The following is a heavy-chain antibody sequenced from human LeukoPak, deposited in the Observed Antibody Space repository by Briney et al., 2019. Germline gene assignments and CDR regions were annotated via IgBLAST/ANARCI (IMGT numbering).Heavy chain of an antibody. V-gene: IGHV4-39*01. J-gene: IGHJ3*02. Sequence: PSETLSLTCTVSGGSISSSSYYWGWIRQPPGKGLEWIGSIYYSGSTYYNPSLKSRVTISVDTSKNQSSLKLSSVTAGDTAVYYCASPYDSDAFDIWGQGTMVTVSS. CDR3: ASPYDSDAFDI. CDR1: GGSISSSSYY. D-gene: IGHD3-16*01. CDR2: IYYSGST.